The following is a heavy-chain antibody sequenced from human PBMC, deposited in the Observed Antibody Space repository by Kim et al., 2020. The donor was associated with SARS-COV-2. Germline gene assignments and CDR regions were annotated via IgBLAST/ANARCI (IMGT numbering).Heavy chain of an antibody. CDR3: ASITIFGVDHIDY. Sequence: STPSLKSRVTISGDTSKTQFSLKLSAVTAADTAVYYCASITIFGVDHIDYWGQGTLVTVSS. J-gene: IGHJ4*02. D-gene: IGHD3-3*01. V-gene: IGHV4-39*01.